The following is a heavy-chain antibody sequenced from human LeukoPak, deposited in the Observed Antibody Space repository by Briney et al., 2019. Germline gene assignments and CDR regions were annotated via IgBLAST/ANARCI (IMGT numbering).Heavy chain of an antibody. Sequence: GGSLRLSCAASGFTFSGSAMHWVRQASGKGLEWVGRIRSKANTYATAYAASVKGRFTISRDDSNNTAYLQMNSLKTEDTAVYYYTRRDSSVYYFDYWGQGTLVTVSS. J-gene: IGHJ4*02. D-gene: IGHD6-19*01. V-gene: IGHV3-73*01. CDR1: GFTFSGSA. CDR3: TRRDSSVYYFDY. CDR2: IRSKANTYAT.